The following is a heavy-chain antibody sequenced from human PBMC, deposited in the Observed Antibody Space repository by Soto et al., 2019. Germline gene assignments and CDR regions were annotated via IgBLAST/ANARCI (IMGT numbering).Heavy chain of an antibody. V-gene: IGHV3-66*01. D-gene: IGHD2-2*02. J-gene: IGHJ6*03. Sequence: GGSLRLSCAASGFTVSSNYMSWVRQAPGKGLEWVSVIYSGGSTYYADSVKGRFTISRDNSKNTLYLQMNSLRAEDTAVYYCARGVVPAAISPPLYYYYMDVWGKGTTVTVSS. CDR3: ARGVVPAAISPPLYYYYMDV. CDR2: IYSGGST. CDR1: GFTVSSNY.